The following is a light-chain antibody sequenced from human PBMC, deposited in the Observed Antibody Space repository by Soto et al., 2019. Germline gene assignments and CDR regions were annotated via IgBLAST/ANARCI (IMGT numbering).Light chain of an antibody. Sequence: DIQMTQSPSSLSASVGDRVTVSCRASQRITRDLNWYQQKPGKAPRLLIYGASRLQSGVPSRFSASGSGTDFTLTISSLEPEDFATYNCQQSYSTRGTWTCGQGTKVEIK. J-gene: IGKJ1*01. CDR3: QQSYSTRGTWT. CDR1: QRITRD. V-gene: IGKV1-39*01. CDR2: GAS.